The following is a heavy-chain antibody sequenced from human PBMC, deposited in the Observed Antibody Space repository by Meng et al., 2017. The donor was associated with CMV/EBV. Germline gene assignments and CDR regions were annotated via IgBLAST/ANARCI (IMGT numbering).Heavy chain of an antibody. V-gene: IGHV3-33*08. Sequence: GESLKISCAASGFTFDDYTMHWVRQAPGKGLEWVAVIWYDGSNKYYADSVKGRFTISRDNSKNTLYLQMNSLRAEDTAVYYCASPADAFDIWGQGTMVTVSS. CDR1: GFTFDDYT. J-gene: IGHJ3*02. CDR3: ASPADAFDI. CDR2: IWYDGSNK.